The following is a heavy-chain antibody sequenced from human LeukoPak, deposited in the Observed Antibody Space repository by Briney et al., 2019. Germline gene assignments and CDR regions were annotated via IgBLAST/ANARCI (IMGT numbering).Heavy chain of an antibody. J-gene: IGHJ3*02. Sequence: PGGSLRLSCAASGFTFSSYWMSWVRQAPGKGLEWVANIKQDGSEKYYVDSVKGRFTISRDNAKNSLYLQMNSLRGEDTAVYYCARFTPRYLGAFDIWGQGTMVTVSS. CDR2: IKQDGSEK. D-gene: IGHD3-9*01. CDR3: ARFTPRYLGAFDI. V-gene: IGHV3-7*03. CDR1: GFTFSSYW.